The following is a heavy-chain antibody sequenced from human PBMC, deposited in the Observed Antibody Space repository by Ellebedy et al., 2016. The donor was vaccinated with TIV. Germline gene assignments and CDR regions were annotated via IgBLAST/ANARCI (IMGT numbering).Heavy chain of an antibody. CDR3: ATDRHHFTLDV. CDR1: GFTVSNNY. V-gene: IGHV3-66*01. Sequence: PGGSLRLSCAASGFTVSNNYMSWFRQAPGKGLDWVSLIYSGGNTHYADSVKGRFTISRDSSDNTVYLQMNSLRADDTAVYYCATDRHHFTLDVWGQGTLVTVSS. D-gene: IGHD3-3*02. CDR2: IYSGGNT. J-gene: IGHJ3*01.